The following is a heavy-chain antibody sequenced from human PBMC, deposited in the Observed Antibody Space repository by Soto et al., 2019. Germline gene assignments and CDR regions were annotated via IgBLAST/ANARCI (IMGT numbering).Heavy chain of an antibody. V-gene: IGHV3-7*05. CDR2: IKEDGSET. J-gene: IGHJ4*02. Sequence: GGSLRLSCAASGFTFSNYWMNWVRQAPGKGLEWMANIKEDGSETYYVDSVKGRFTISRDNAENSLYLQMNSLRVEDTAVYYCARWGEQTTGFDYWGQGILVTVSS. CDR3: ARWGEQTTGFDY. D-gene: IGHD1-1*01. CDR1: GFTFSNYW.